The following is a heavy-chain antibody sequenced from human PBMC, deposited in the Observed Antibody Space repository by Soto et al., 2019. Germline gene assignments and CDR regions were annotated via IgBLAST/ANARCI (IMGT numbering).Heavy chain of an antibody. Sequence: SETLSLPYTDSGRSIRSYNWSWMRLPSGKGLECIAHMFYSRSTNYNTARKTRVTISLDTSRNEFSLKLSSVTAADTAVYYCAREDYGDLATLAHWGQGTLVTVSS. J-gene: IGHJ4*02. V-gene: IGHV4-59*01. CDR2: MFYSRST. D-gene: IGHD4-17*01. CDR1: GRSIRSYN. CDR3: AREDYGDLATLAH.